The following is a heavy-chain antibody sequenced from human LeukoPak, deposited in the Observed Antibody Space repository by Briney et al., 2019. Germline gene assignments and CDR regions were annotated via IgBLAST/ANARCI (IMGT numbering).Heavy chain of an antibody. J-gene: IGHJ3*02. CDR2: IYTSGST. CDR1: GGSISSYY. CDR3: ARGPYSYDSSGAFDI. D-gene: IGHD3-22*01. Sequence: SETLSLTCTVSGGSISSYYWSWIRQPAGKGLEWIGRIYTSGSTNYNPSLKSRVTISVDTSKNQFSLKLSSVTAADTAVYFCARGPYSYDSSGAFDIWGQGTMVTVSS. V-gene: IGHV4-4*07.